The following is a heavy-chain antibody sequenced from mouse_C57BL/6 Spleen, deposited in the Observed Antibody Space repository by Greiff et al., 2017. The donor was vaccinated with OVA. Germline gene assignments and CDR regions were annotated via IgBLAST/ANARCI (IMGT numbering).Heavy chain of an antibody. V-gene: IGHV1-42*01. CDR1: GYSFTGYY. CDR2: INPSTGGT. Sequence: VQLQQSGPELVKPGASVKISCKASGYSFTGYYMNWVKQSPEKSLEWIGEINPSTGGTTYNQKFKAKATLTVYKSSSTAYMQLKSLTSEDSAVYYCARSWDGAMDYWGQGTSVTVSS. J-gene: IGHJ4*01. CDR3: ARSWDGAMDY. D-gene: IGHD4-1*01.